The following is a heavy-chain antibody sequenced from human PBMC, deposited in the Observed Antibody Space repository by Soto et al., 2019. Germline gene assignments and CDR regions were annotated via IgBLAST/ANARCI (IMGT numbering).Heavy chain of an antibody. J-gene: IGHJ6*02. CDR1: GYTFTSYG. V-gene: IGHV1-18*01. D-gene: IGHD3-16*01. Sequence: QVQLVQSGAEVKKPGASVKVSCKASGYTFTSYGISWVRQAPGQGLEWMGWISAYNGNTNYAQKLQGRVTMTTDTSTSTAYVELRSLRSDDTAVYYCARDRDYDSYYYYGMDVWGQGTTVTLSS. CDR3: ARDRDYDSYYYYGMDV. CDR2: ISAYNGNT.